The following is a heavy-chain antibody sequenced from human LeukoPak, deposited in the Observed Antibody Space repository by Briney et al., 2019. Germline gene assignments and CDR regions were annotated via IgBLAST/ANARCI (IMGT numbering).Heavy chain of an antibody. V-gene: IGHV4-30-2*01. J-gene: IGHJ4*02. CDR1: GGSISSGGYY. D-gene: IGHD5-18*01. Sequence: SETLSLTCTVSGGSISSGGYYWSWIRQPPGKGLEWIGYIYHSGSTYYNPSLKSRVTISVDRSKNQFSLNLSSVTAADTAMYYCARGEYNYGAFDSWGQGTLVTVSS. CDR2: IYHSGST. CDR3: ARGEYNYGAFDS.